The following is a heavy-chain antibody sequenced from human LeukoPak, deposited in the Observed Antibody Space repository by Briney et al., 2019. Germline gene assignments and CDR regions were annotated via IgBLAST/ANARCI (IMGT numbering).Heavy chain of an antibody. V-gene: IGHV3-23*01. Sequence: GGSLRLSCAASEFTFSSYGMSWVRQAPGKGLEWVSSISGSGGSTQYADSVQGRFAISRDNSKNTVHLQMNSLRAEDTAVYYCGRDSVVDIVGTEAHYYYGMDVWGQGTTVAVSS. CDR3: GRDSVVDIVGTEAHYYYGMDV. CDR2: ISGSGGST. J-gene: IGHJ6*02. CDR1: EFTFSSYG. D-gene: IGHD5-12*01.